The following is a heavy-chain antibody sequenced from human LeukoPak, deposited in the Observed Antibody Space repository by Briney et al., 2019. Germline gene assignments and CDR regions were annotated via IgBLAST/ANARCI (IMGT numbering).Heavy chain of an antibody. V-gene: IGHV3-23*01. D-gene: IGHD1-26*01. Sequence: GGSLRLSCAASGFTFDDYAMHWVRQAPGKGLEWVSGISGSGGNTYYADSVKGRFNISRDNSKNTLYLQMNSLRAEDTAVYYCAKGGANNLYYFDYWGQETLVTVSS. CDR3: AKGGANNLYYFDY. J-gene: IGHJ4*02. CDR2: ISGSGGNT. CDR1: GFTFDDYA.